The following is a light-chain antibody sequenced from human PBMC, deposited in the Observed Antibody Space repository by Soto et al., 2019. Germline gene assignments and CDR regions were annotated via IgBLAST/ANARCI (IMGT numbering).Light chain of an antibody. CDR2: NAS. CDR3: QHYNSYSES. V-gene: IGKV1-5*03. J-gene: IGKJ1*01. CDR1: QTISSW. Sequence: DLQMTKSPSTLSGSVGDRLTITCRASQTISSWLAWYQQKPGKAPKLLLYNASTVKSGVPSRFSGSGAGTEFTLTLSSQQPDDFATYNCQHYNSYSESFGQGTKV.